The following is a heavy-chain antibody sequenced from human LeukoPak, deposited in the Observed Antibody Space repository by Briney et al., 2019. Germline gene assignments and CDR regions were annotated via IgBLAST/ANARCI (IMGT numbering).Heavy chain of an antibody. J-gene: IGHJ6*02. Sequence: GGSLRLSCAASGFAFNNYVMTWVRQAPGKGLEWVSSISGSGGSTYYTDSVKGRFTMSRDNSKNTLYLQMNSLRAEDTAVYYYAKDSTASGSYYGMDIWGQGTTVTVSS. V-gene: IGHV3-23*01. CDR3: AKDSTASGSYYGMDI. CDR1: GFAFNNYV. D-gene: IGHD3-3*01. CDR2: ISGSGGST.